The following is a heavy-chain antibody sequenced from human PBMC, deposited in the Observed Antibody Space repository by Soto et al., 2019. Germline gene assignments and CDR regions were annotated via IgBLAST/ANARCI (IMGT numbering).Heavy chain of an antibody. CDR3: AREASAPGTFREDASDI. J-gene: IGHJ3*02. D-gene: IGHD1-7*01. Sequence: QVQLVQSGAEVKKSGSSVKVACKVSGDTFSNYAINWVRRAPGQGLEWMGAIVPIFRTTNYAQKFQGRVTITADESTITAYMELSSLRSDDTATYYCAREASAPGTFREDASDIWGQGTKVTVSS. CDR2: IVPIFRTT. V-gene: IGHV1-69*12. CDR1: GDTFSNYA.